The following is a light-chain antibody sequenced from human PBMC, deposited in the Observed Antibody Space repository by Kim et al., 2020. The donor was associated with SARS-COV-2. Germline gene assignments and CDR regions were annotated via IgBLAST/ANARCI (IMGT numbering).Light chain of an antibody. CDR1: KLGDKY. J-gene: IGLJ1*01. CDR3: QAWDSSTHNYV. CDR2: QDN. Sequence: SYELTQPPSVSVSPGQTASITCSGYKLGDKYVSWYQQKPGQSPVVVIYQDNQRPSGIPERFSGSNSGNTATLTISVTQAMDEADYYCQAWDSSTHNYVFGAGTKVT. V-gene: IGLV3-1*01.